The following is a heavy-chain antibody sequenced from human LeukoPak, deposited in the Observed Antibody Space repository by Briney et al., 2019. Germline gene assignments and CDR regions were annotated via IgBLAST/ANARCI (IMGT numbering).Heavy chain of an antibody. CDR2: IYYSGST. CDR3: ARGVYSTRSDY. D-gene: IGHD2-2*01. CDR1: GGSISSSYYY. Sequence: SETLSLTCTVSGGSISSSYYYWGWIRQPPGKGLEWIGSIYYSGSTYYNPSLKSRVTISVDTSKNQFSLKLRSVTAADTAVYYCARGVYSTRSDYWGQGTLVTVSS. J-gene: IGHJ4*02. V-gene: IGHV4-39*07.